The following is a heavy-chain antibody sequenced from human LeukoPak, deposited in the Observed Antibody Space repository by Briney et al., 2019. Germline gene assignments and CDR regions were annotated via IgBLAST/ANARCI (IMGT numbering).Heavy chain of an antibody. Sequence: PGGSLRLSCAASGFTFSSYSMNWVRQAPGKGLEWVSSISSSSSYIYYADSVKGRFTISRDNAKNSLYLQMNSLRAEDTAVYYYARCEEYYDSSGYYYEHLDYWGQGTLVTVSS. CDR2: ISSSSSYI. CDR3: ARCEEYYDSSGYYYEHLDY. J-gene: IGHJ4*02. D-gene: IGHD3-22*01. CDR1: GFTFSSYS. V-gene: IGHV3-21*01.